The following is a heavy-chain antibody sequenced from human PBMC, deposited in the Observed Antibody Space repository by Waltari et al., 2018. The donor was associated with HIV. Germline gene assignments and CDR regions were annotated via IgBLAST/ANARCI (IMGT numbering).Heavy chain of an antibody. CDR1: GFSLNTSGVG. J-gene: IGHJ5*02. Sequence: QITLKESGPTLVKPTQTLTLTCTFSGFSLNTSGVGVGWIRQPPGKAPEWLALIYWNDEKRYSPSLKSRLTITKDTSKNHVVLTMTNMDPVDTATYYCAHIRLGRAVAGILYNWFDPWGQGILVTVSS. CDR2: IYWNDEK. V-gene: IGHV2-5*01. CDR3: AHIRLGRAVAGILYNWFDP. D-gene: IGHD6-19*01.